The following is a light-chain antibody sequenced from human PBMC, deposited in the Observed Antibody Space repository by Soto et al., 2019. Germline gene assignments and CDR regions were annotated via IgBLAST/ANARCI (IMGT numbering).Light chain of an antibody. Sequence: EIVLTQSPATLSLSPGERATLSCRASQSVSSYLAWYQQKPGQAPRLLIYDASNRATGIPVRFSGSGSGTDFTLTISSLEPEDFGVYYCQQRSNWPPVTFGGGTKVEIK. CDR3: QQRSNWPPVT. CDR2: DAS. CDR1: QSVSSY. V-gene: IGKV3-11*01. J-gene: IGKJ4*01.